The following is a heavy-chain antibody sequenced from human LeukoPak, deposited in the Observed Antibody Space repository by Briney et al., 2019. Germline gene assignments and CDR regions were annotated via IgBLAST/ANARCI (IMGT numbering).Heavy chain of an antibody. CDR1: GGSFSGYY. D-gene: IGHD2-15*01. J-gene: IGHJ4*02. CDR3: ARGCSGGSCYPAHLDY. CDR2: INHSGST. Sequence: PSETLSLTCTVYGGSFSGYYWSWIRQPPGKGLEWIGEINHSGSTNYNPSLKSRVTISVDTSKNQFSLKLSSVTAADTAVYYCARGCSGGSCYPAHLDYWGQGTLVTVSS. V-gene: IGHV4-34*01.